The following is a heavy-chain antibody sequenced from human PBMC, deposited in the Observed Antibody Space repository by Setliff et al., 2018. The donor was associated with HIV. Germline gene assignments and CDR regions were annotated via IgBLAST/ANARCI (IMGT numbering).Heavy chain of an antibody. J-gene: IGHJ4*02. CDR3: ARGGYHGSGRYSFDY. CDR1: GGSVSSTNW. Sequence: PSETLSLTCAVSGGSVSSTNWWNWVRQPPGKGLEWIGEIFHSGTTYYNPSLKSRVTMSVDKSKNQLSLKLWSVTAADTAVYYCARGGYHGSGRYSFDYWGQGTLVTVSS. D-gene: IGHD3-10*01. V-gene: IGHV4-4*02. CDR2: IFHSGTT.